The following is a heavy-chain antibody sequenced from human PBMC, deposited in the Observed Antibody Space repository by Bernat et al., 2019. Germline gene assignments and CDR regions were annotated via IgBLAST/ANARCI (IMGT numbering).Heavy chain of an antibody. CDR3: SRDGGDYDPFPD. V-gene: IGHV3-15*01. Sequence: EVQLVESGGGLVKPGGSLRLSCAASGLIFSNAWMSWVRQAPGKGLEWVGSIKRKTNGGTTDDAAPVRCRIAIARDDAKNTLYLQRNSLKTEDAAVYYCSRDGGDYDPFPDWGQGTLVTVSS. CDR1: GLIFSNAW. D-gene: IGHD2-21*02. CDR2: IKRKTNGGTT. J-gene: IGHJ4*02.